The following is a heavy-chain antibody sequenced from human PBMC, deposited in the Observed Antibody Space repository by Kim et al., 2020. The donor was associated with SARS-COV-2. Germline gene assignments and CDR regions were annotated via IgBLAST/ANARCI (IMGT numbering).Heavy chain of an antibody. CDR3: ARGGTGRLFY. Sequence: STNYNPSLKSRLTISIHTSKNQFSLKLTSVTAADTAVYYCARGGTGRLFYWGQGTLVTVSS. V-gene: IGHV4-59*09. D-gene: IGHD1-26*01. J-gene: IGHJ4*02. CDR2: ST.